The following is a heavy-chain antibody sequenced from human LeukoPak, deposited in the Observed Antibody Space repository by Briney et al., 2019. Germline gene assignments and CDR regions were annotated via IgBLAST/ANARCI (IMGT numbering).Heavy chain of an antibody. V-gene: IGHV4-59*01. D-gene: IGHD6-19*01. CDR1: GGSFSGYY. Sequence: SETLSPTCAVYGGSFSGYYWSWIRQPPGKGLEWIGYIYYSGSTNYNPSLKSRVTISVDTSKNQFSLKLSSVTAADTAVYYCARGAGSRGLEAFDIWGQGTMVTVSS. CDR2: IYYSGST. CDR3: ARGAGSRGLEAFDI. J-gene: IGHJ3*02.